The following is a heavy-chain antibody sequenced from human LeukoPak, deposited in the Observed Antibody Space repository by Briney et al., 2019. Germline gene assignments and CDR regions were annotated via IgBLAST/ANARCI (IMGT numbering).Heavy chain of an antibody. V-gene: IGHV1-69*13. J-gene: IGHJ4*02. D-gene: IGHD1-26*01. Sequence: SVKVSCKASGGTFSSYAISWVRQAPGQGLEWMGGIIPIFGTANYAQKFQGRVTITADESTSTVYMELSSLRSEDTAVYYCAREVGSGSPKYYFDYWGQGTLVTVSS. CDR2: IIPIFGTA. CDR1: GGTFSSYA. CDR3: AREVGSGSPKYYFDY.